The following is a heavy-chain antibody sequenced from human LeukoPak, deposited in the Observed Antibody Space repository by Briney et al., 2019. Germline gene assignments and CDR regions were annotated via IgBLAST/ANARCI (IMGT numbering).Heavy chain of an antibody. D-gene: IGHD6-13*01. CDR2: IYYSGST. CDR3: ARLAPYPGVWASDY. V-gene: IGHV4-59*08. J-gene: IGHJ4*02. Sequence: PSETLSLTCTVSGGSISTYYWGWIRQPPGKGLEWIGYIYYSGSTNYNPSLKSRVTISVDTSKNQFSLKLNSVTAADTAVYYCARLAPYPGVWASDYWGQGTLVTVSS. CDR1: GGSISTYY.